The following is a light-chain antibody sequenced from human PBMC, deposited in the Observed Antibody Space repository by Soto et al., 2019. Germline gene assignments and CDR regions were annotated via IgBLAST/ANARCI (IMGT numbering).Light chain of an antibody. CDR2: DAS. J-gene: IGKJ1*01. V-gene: IGKV1-5*01. Sequence: DIQMTQSPSTLSTSVGDRVTITCRASQSIRSRLAWYQQKPGKAPKLLIYDASSLQSGVPSRFSGSGSGTDFTLTISSLQPDDFATYYCQQYKSYSRTFGQGTKVDIK. CDR1: QSIRSR. CDR3: QQYKSYSRT.